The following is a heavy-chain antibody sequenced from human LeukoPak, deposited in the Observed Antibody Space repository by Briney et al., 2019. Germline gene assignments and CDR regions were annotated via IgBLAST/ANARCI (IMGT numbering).Heavy chain of an antibody. J-gene: IGHJ4*02. V-gene: IGHV1-69*06. D-gene: IGHD3-22*01. Sequence: GASVKVSCKASNYTFTNHDISWVRQAPGQGLEWMGGIIPIFVTANYAQKFQGRVTITADKSTSTAYMELSGLRTEDTAVYYCAGGGGTYYYDSSGYSPGRVFDYWGQGTLVTVSS. CDR3: AGGGGTYYYDSSGYSPGRVFDY. CDR2: IIPIFVTA. CDR1: NYTFTNHD.